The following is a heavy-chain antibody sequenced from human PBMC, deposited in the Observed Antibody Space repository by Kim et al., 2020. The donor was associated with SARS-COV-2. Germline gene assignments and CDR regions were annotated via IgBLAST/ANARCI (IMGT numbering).Heavy chain of an antibody. CDR3: AKDRTPKPSSQHYYDFWSGYHYFDD. Sequence: GGSLRLSCAASGFTFSSYAMSWVRQAPGKGLEWVSAISGSGGSTYYADSVKGRFTISRDNSKNTLYLQMNSLRAEDTAVYYCAKDRTPKPSSQHYYDFWSGYHYFDDWGQGTLVTVSS. D-gene: IGHD3-3*01. CDR1: GFTFSSYA. V-gene: IGHV3-23*01. J-gene: IGHJ4*02. CDR2: ISGSGGST.